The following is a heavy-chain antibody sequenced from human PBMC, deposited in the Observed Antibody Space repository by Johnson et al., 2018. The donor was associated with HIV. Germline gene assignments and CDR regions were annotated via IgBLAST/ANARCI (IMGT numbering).Heavy chain of an antibody. J-gene: IGHJ3*02. Sequence: QVQLVESGGGVVQPGRSLRLSCAASGFTFSSYAMHWVRQAPGKGLEWVAVISYDGSNKYYADSVKGRFTISRDNSKNTLYLQMNSLRAEDTAVYYCGRDQAGTTDDAFDIWGQGTMVTVSS. CDR2: ISYDGSNK. D-gene: IGHD1-7*01. CDR1: GFTFSSYA. V-gene: IGHV3-30*04. CDR3: GRDQAGTTDDAFDI.